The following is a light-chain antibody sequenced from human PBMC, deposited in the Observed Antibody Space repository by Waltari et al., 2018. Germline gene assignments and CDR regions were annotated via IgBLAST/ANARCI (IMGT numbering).Light chain of an antibody. CDR3: QQYKSYPLT. V-gene: IGKV1-9*01. Sequence: DIQVTQSPSFLSASVGDRVTITCRASQGISSYLAWHQQKPGKAPKLLSYAASTLQSRGPSRFSGSGSGTEFTLTISSLQPEDFATYYCQQYKSYPLTFGGGTKVEI. J-gene: IGKJ4*01. CDR2: AAS. CDR1: QGISSY.